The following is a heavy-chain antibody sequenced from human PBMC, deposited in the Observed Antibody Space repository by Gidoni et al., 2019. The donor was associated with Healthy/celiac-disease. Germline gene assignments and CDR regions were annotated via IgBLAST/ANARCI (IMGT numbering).Heavy chain of an antibody. V-gene: IGHV4-38-2*01. CDR3: ARHLQAEIQLWPLYYFDY. D-gene: IGHD5-18*01. J-gene: IGHJ4*02. Sequence: QVQLQASGPGLVKPSETLSLTCAVSGYSISSGYYWGWIRQPPGKGLEWIGSIYHSGSTYYNPSLKSRVTISVDTSKNQFSLKLSSVTAADTAVYYCARHLQAEIQLWPLYYFDYWGQGTLVTVSS. CDR2: IYHSGST. CDR1: GYSISSGYY.